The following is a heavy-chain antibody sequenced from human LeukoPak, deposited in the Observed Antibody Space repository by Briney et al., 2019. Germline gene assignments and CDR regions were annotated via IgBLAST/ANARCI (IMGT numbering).Heavy chain of an antibody. V-gene: IGHV3-7*03. D-gene: IGHD1/OR15-1a*01. CDR3: ARNNDMDV. CDR2: VNKDGSEK. J-gene: IGHJ6*02. Sequence: GSSLRLSCAASGFILSNHWMTWVRQDPGKGPEWVANVNKDGSEKYYVDSVKGRFTISRDTAKSSLYLQMNNLRAEDTALYYCARNNDMDVWGQGTTVIVSS. CDR1: GFILSNHW.